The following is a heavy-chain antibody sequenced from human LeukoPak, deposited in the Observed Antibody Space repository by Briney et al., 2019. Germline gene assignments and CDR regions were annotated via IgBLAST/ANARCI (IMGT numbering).Heavy chain of an antibody. J-gene: IGHJ6*04. D-gene: IGHD3-10*01. CDR2: ISYDGSNK. CDR1: GFTFSSYG. CDR3: ALGAHYYGSGSQNYYGMDV. V-gene: IGHV3-30*03. Sequence: GRSLRLSCAASGFTFSSYGMHWVRQAPGKGLEWVAVISYDGSNKYYADSVKGRFTISRVNSKNTLYLQMNSLRAEDTAVYYCALGAHYYGSGSQNYYGMDVWGKGTTVTVSS.